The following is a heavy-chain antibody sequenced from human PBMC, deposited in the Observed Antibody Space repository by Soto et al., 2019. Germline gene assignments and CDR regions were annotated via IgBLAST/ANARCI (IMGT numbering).Heavy chain of an antibody. J-gene: IGHJ4*02. CDR3: ARVHYGSGSYYHFDY. D-gene: IGHD3-10*01. Sequence: SETLSLTCTVSGGSISSGDYYWSWIRQPPGKGLEWIGYIYYSGSTYYNPSLKSRVTISVDTSKNQFSLKLSSVTAADTAVYYCARVHYGSGSYYHFDYWGQGTLVTVSS. V-gene: IGHV4-30-4*01. CDR2: IYYSGST. CDR1: GGSISSGDYY.